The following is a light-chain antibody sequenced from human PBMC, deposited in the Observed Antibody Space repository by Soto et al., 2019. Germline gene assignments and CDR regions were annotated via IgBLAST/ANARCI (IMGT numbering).Light chain of an antibody. Sequence: EIVLTQSPATLSLSAGERATPSCRASQSVSSYLAWYQQKPGQAPRLLIYDASNRATGIPARFSGSGSGTDFTLTISSLEPEDFAVYYCQQRSNWPPTFGQGTKVDIK. CDR2: DAS. CDR3: QQRSNWPPT. J-gene: IGKJ1*01. V-gene: IGKV3-11*01. CDR1: QSVSSY.